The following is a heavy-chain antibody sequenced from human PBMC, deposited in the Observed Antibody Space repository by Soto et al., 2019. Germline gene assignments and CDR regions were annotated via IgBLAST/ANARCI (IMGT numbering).Heavy chain of an antibody. Sequence: QVQLVQSGAEVKKPGSSVKVSCKASGGTFSNYGVNWVRQAPGQGLEWMGGIIPIFGTAKYAQKFQGRVTMTRDTSINTAYMELSSLTSDDTAFYYCARGVTAGVDYWGQGTLVTVSS. V-gene: IGHV1-69*06. CDR1: GGTFSNYG. CDR3: ARGVTAGVDY. CDR2: IIPIFGTA. J-gene: IGHJ4*02. D-gene: IGHD1-26*01.